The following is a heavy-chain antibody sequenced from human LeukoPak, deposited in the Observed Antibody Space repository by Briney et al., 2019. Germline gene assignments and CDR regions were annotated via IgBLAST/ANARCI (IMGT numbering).Heavy chain of an antibody. CDR3: ARADYGDYVDNWFDP. V-gene: IGHV1-18*01. Sequence: GASVKVSCKASGYTFTSYGISWVRQAPGQGLEWMGWISAYNGNTNYAQKLQGRVTMTTDTSTSTAYMELRSLRSDDTAVYYCARADYGDYVDNWFDPWGQGTLVTVSS. D-gene: IGHD4-17*01. CDR1: GYTFTSYG. J-gene: IGHJ5*02. CDR2: ISAYNGNT.